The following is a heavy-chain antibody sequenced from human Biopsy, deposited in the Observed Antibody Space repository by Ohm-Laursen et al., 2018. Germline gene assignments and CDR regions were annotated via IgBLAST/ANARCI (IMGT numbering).Heavy chain of an antibody. V-gene: IGHV4-38-2*02. Sequence: TLSLTCSVSGYSISTAYYWAWIRQPPGKGLEWIASIYHIGSTNYNPSLKSRVSISVDTSTNQFSLKVSSVTAADTALCFCARHPTGFWFDPWGHGTLVTVSS. CDR2: IYHIGST. CDR1: GYSISTAYY. J-gene: IGHJ5*02. CDR3: ARHPTGFWFDP.